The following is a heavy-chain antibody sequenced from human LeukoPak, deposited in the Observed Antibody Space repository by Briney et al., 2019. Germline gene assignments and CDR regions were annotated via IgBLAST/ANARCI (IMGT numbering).Heavy chain of an antibody. D-gene: IGHD3-22*01. CDR3: AKSDDSSGYYYQLLEH. Sequence: GGSLRLSCAASGFTFSNYAMSWVRQAPGKRLEWVSSVSGGGGTTYYADSVKGRFTISRDNSNNTLYLQMNSLRADDTAVYYCAKSDDSSGYYYQLLEHWGQGTLVTVSS. CDR1: GFTFSNYA. CDR2: VSGGGGTT. J-gene: IGHJ4*02. V-gene: IGHV3-23*01.